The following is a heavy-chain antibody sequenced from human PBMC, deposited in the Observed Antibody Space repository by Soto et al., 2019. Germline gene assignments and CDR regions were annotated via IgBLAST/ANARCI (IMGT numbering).Heavy chain of an antibody. D-gene: IGHD3-10*01. Sequence: QVHLVHPGPEGKQPGASVKLSCTASGNTFTSYALHWVRQAPEQGLECLGWIKTGSGNTKYSQKLQGRVTITRDTSASTAYMELSSLRSEDTAVYYCSRSQGAVGSGSYSIFGDFQHWGQGTLVSVSS. J-gene: IGHJ1*01. CDR1: GNTFTSYA. V-gene: IGHV1-3*04. CDR3: SRSQGAVGSGSYSIFGDFQH. CDR2: IKTGSGNT.